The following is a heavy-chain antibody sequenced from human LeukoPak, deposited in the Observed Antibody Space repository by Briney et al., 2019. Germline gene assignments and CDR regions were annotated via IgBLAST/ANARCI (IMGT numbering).Heavy chain of an antibody. V-gene: IGHV5-51*01. D-gene: IGHD2/OR15-2a*01. CDR2: IYPADSDT. J-gene: IGHJ3*02. CDR1: GYSFTSYW. CDR3: ARPANRGDAFDI. Sequence: GESLKISCKGSGYSFTSYWIGWVRQMPGKGLEWMGIIYPADSDTRYSPSFQGQVTFSADKSITTAYLQWSSLRASDTAMYYCARPANRGDAFDIWGQGTMVTVSS.